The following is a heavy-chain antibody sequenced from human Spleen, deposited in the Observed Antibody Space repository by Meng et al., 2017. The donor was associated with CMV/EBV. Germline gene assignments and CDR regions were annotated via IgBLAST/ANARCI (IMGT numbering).Heavy chain of an antibody. V-gene: IGHV1-18*04. D-gene: IGHD1-26*01. CDR2: ISAYNGNT. CDR3: ATSGGIGSGTYREYFDY. CDR1: GYTFAGHY. Sequence: ASVKVSCKTSGYTFAGHYMHWLRQAPGQGLEWMGWISAYNGNTNYAQELQGRVTMTTDTSTNTAYMELRGLRSDDTAVYYCATSGGIGSGTYREYFDYWGQGTLVTVSS. J-gene: IGHJ4*02.